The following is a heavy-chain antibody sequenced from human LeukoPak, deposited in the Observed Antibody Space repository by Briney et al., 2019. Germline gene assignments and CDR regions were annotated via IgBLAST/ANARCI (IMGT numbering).Heavy chain of an antibody. J-gene: IGHJ6*02. CDR3: ARDIFTRVVVVGDGMDV. V-gene: IGHV3-30-3*01. Sequence: GGSLRLSCAASGFTFSSYAMHWVRQAPGKGLEWVAVISYDGSNKYYADSVKGRFTISRDNSKNTLYLQMNSLRAEDTAVYYCARDIFTRVVVVGDGMDVWGQGTTVTVSS. CDR2: ISYDGSNK. CDR1: GFTFSSYA. D-gene: IGHD2-15*01.